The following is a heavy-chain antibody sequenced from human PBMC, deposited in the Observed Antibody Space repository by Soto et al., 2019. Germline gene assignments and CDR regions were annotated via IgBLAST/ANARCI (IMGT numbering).Heavy chain of an antibody. CDR2: INSDGSST. J-gene: IGHJ6*02. Sequence: GGSLRLSCAASGFTFSSYWMHWVRQAPGKGLVWVSRINSDGSSTSYADSVKGRFTISRDNAKNTLYLQMNSLRAEDTAVYYCARGDGYIHYYYYGMDVWGQGTTVTVSS. CDR1: GFTFSSYW. D-gene: IGHD5-12*01. V-gene: IGHV3-74*01. CDR3: ARGDGYIHYYYYGMDV.